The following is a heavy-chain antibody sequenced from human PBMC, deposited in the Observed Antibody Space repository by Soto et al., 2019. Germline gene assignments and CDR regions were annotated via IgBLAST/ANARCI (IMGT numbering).Heavy chain of an antibody. J-gene: IGHJ5*02. CDR2: ISYDGRNK. Sequence: QVQLVESGGGVVQPGRSLRLSCAASGFIFSSYAMHWVRQAPGKGLEWVAVISYDGRNKYYADSVKGRFTISRDNSKNTLYLQMNSLRAEERAVYYCARDRGICWFDPWGQGNLVPVSS. CDR3: ARDRGICWFDP. V-gene: IGHV3-30*04. D-gene: IGHD3-10*01. CDR1: GFIFSSYA.